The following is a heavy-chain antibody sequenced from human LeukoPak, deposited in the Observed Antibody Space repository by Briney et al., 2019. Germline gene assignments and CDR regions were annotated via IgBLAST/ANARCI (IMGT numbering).Heavy chain of an antibody. D-gene: IGHD5-24*01. CDR3: ARQLPPGGYYFDY. V-gene: IGHV4-30-2*01. CDR2: IYHSGST. J-gene: IGHJ4*02. Sequence: SETLSLTCAVSGGSISSGGYSWSWIRQPPGKGLEWIGYIYHSGSTYYNPSLKSRVTISVDRSKNQFSLKLSSVTAADTAVYYCARQLPPGGYYFDYWGQGTLVTVSS. CDR1: GGSISSGGYS.